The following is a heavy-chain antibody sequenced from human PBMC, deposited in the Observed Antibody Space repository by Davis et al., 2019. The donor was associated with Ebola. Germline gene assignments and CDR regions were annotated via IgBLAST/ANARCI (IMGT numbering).Heavy chain of an antibody. CDR1: GFTFSSYG. CDR2: ISGSGGST. D-gene: IGHD2-15*01. V-gene: IGHV3-23*01. Sequence: GESLKISCAASGFTFSSYGMHWVRQAPGKGLEWVSAISGSGGSTYYADSVKGRFTISRDNSKNTLYLQMNSLRAEDTAVYYCAKAGGRVDWGQGTLVTVSS. J-gene: IGHJ4*02. CDR3: AKAGGRVD.